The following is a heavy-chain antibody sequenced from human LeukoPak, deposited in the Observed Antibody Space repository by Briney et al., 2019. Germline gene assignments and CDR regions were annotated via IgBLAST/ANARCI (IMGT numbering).Heavy chain of an antibody. CDR3: ARRERYCSGGSCHSSFF. Sequence: SETLSLTCTVSRGSITSYYWSWIRQPPGKGLEWIGFIYYSGRTNYNPSLKSRVTISVDKSKNQFSLSLSSVTAADTAVYYCARRERYCSGGSCHSSFFWGQGTLVTVSS. CDR2: IYYSGRT. J-gene: IGHJ4*02. CDR1: RGSITSYY. V-gene: IGHV4-59*01. D-gene: IGHD2-15*01.